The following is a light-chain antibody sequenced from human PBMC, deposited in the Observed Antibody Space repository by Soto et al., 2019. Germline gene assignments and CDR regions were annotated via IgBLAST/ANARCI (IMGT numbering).Light chain of an antibody. CDR2: HNN. Sequence: QSVLTQPPSASGTPGQRVTTSCSGSNSNVGSNTVDWYQQLPGTAPKLLIYHNNQRPSGVPDRLSGSKSGTSASLAISGLQSEDEADYYCAAWDDSLNAVVFGGGTKVTVL. J-gene: IGLJ2*01. V-gene: IGLV1-44*01. CDR3: AAWDDSLNAVV. CDR1: NSNVGSNT.